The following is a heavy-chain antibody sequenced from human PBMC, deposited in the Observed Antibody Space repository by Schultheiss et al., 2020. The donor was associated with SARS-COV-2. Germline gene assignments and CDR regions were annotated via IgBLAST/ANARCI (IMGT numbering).Heavy chain of an antibody. D-gene: IGHD3-10*01. CDR2: IPYDGSNK. J-gene: IGHJ6*02. CDR3: ARDAYYYGSGSSGGMDV. CDR1: GFTFSSYA. V-gene: IGHV3-30*04. Sequence: GGSLRLSCAASGFTFSSYAMHWVRQAPGKGLEWVAVIPYDGSNKYYADSVKGRFTISRDNSKNTLYLQMNSLRAEDTAVYYCARDAYYYGSGSSGGMDVLGQGTTVTVSS.